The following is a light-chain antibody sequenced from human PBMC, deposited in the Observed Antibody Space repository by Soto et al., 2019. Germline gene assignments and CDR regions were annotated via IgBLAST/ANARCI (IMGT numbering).Light chain of an antibody. J-gene: IGLJ1*01. CDR2: DVN. CDR3: CSYGGSYPYV. Sequence: QSALTQPRSVSGSPGQSVTISCTGTSSDVGGYNYVSWYQHHPGKAPKLIIYDVNKRPSGVPDRFSGSKSGTPASLTISGLQADDEADYYCCSYGGSYPYVFGTGTKLTVL. V-gene: IGLV2-11*01. CDR1: SSDVGGYNY.